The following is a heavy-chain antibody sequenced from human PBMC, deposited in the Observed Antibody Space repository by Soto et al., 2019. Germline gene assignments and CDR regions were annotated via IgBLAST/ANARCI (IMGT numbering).Heavy chain of an antibody. D-gene: IGHD5-12*01. CDR2: IYSAGDT. J-gene: IGHJ4*02. CDR1: GFTVSSNH. V-gene: IGHV3-66*01. CDR3: ARGHVASAGYY. Sequence: VQLVESGGGLVQPGGSLRLSCAASGFTVSSNHMSWVRQAPGKGLEWVSVIYSAGDTHYADSVKGRFTISRDNSKNTLYLQMNSLRAEDTAVYYCARGHVASAGYYWGQGTLVTVSS.